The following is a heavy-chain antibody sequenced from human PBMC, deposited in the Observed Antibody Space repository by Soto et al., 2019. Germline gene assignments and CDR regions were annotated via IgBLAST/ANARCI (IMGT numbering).Heavy chain of an antibody. J-gene: IGHJ6*02. D-gene: IGHD4-17*01. CDR2: IYYSGST. CDR3: ARVDPQLPYGDYVNYGMDV. CDR1: GGSISSYY. V-gene: IGHV4-59*01. Sequence: TSETLSLTCTVSGGSISSYYWSWIRQPPGKGLEWIGYIYYSGSTNYNPSLKSRVTISVDTSKNQFSLKLSSVTAADTAVYYCARVDPQLPYGDYVNYGMDVWGQGTTVTVSS.